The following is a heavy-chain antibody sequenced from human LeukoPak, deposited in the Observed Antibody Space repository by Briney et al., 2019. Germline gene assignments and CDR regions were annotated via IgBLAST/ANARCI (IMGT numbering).Heavy chain of an antibody. CDR1: GFTVSSNY. Sequence: PGGSLRLSCAASGFTVSSNYMSWVRQAPGKGLEWVSAISGSGGSTYYADSVKGRFTISRDNSKNTLYLQMNSLRAEDTAVYYCAKALRYCTNGVCYSYYYYMDVWGKGTTVTVSS. D-gene: IGHD2-8*01. CDR2: ISGSGGST. V-gene: IGHV3-23*01. J-gene: IGHJ6*03. CDR3: AKALRYCTNGVCYSYYYYMDV.